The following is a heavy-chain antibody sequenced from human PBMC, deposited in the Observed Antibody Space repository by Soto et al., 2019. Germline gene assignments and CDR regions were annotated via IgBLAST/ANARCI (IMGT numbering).Heavy chain of an antibody. Sequence: ASVKVSCKASGYTFTSYYMHWVRQAPGQRLEWMGIINPSGGSTSYAQKFQGRVTMTRDTSTSTVYMELSSLRSEDTAVYYCARDQAVTTFRYYYYGMDVWGQGTTVTVSS. CDR2: INPSGGST. CDR3: ARDQAVTTFRYYYYGMDV. CDR1: GYTFTSYY. V-gene: IGHV1-46*01. J-gene: IGHJ6*02. D-gene: IGHD4-17*01.